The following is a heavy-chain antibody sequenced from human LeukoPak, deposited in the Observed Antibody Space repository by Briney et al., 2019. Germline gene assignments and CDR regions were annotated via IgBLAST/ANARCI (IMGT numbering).Heavy chain of an antibody. CDR2: INPNTGGT. CDR1: GYLFYDYY. D-gene: IGHD4-17*01. CDR3: ARGTVGYFYYYMDA. J-gene: IGHJ6*03. V-gene: IGHV1-2*02. Sequence: ASVKASCKASGYLFYDYYMQWVRQAPGQGLEWMGWINPNTGGTNYAQKFQGRITITRNTSIKTVYMELSGLRSDDTAIYYCARGTVGYFYYYMDAWSQGTAVTISS.